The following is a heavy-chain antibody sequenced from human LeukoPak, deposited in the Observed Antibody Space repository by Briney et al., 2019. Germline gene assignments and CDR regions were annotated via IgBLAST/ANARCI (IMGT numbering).Heavy chain of an antibody. CDR2: IIGSSGDT. CDR1: GFTFGAYA. J-gene: IGHJ4*02. Sequence: GGSLRLSCVASGFTFGAYAMHWVRQAPGKGLEWVSLIIGSSGDTFYADSVKGRFTISRDNSKNTLFLQMNSLRAEDTALYYCAKGAYDYIEMGYIDYWGQGAQVTVSS. V-gene: IGHV3-23*01. D-gene: IGHD5-12*01. CDR3: AKGAYDYIEMGYIDY.